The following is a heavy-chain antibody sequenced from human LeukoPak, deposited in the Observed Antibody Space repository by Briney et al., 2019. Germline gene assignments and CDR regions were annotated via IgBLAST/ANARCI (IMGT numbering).Heavy chain of an antibody. CDR2: IYTSGST. D-gene: IGHD3-22*01. CDR3: ARIERKYYYDSSGYYYGDNYYYYMDV. J-gene: IGHJ6*03. CDR1: GGSISSGSYY. V-gene: IGHV4-61*02. Sequence: NPSQTLSLTCTVSGGSISSGSYYWSWIRQPAGKGLEWIGRIYTSGSTNYNPSLKSRVTISVDTSKNQFSLKLSSVTAADTAVYYCARIERKYYYDSSGYYYGDNYYYYMDVWGKGTTVTVSS.